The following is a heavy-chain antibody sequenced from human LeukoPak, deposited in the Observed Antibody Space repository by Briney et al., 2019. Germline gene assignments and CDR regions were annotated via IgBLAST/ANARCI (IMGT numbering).Heavy chain of an antibody. J-gene: IGHJ4*02. V-gene: IGHV4-61*01. CDR2: IYYSGST. CDR1: GGSVSSGSYY. Sequence: SETLSLTCTVSGGSVSSGSYYWSWIRQPPGKGLEWIGYIYYSGSTNYNPSLKSRVTISVDTSKNQFSLKLSSVTAADTAVYYCARSDTAMVEAFDYWGQGTLVTVSS. CDR3: ARSDTAMVEAFDY. D-gene: IGHD5-18*01.